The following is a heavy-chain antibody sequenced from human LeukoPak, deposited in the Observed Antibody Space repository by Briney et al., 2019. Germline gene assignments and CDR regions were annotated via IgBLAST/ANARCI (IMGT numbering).Heavy chain of an antibody. V-gene: IGHV3-23*01. J-gene: IGHJ4*02. D-gene: IGHD6-13*01. CDR1: GFTFSRFS. CDR3: ANLAGAAAGIVY. CDR2: ISGSGGST. Sequence: PGGSLRLSCAASGFTFSRFSMNWVRQAPGKGLEWVSAISGSGGSTYYADSVKGRFTISRDNSKNTLYLQMNSLRAEDTAVYYCANLAGAAAGIVYWGQGTLVTVSS.